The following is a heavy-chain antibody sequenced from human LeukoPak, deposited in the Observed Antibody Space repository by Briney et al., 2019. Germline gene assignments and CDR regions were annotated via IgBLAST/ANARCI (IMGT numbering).Heavy chain of an antibody. V-gene: IGHV4-4*02. J-gene: IGHJ6*03. D-gene: IGHD5-12*01. CDR3: ARDARRSGYDYYYYYMDV. CDR2: IYHSGST. CDR1: GGSISSSNW. Sequence: SETLSLTCAVSGGSISSSNWWSWVRQPPGKGLEWIGEIYHSGSTNYNPSLKGRVTISVDKSKNQFSLKLSSVTAADTAVYYCARDARRSGYDYYYYYMDVWGKGTTVTVSS.